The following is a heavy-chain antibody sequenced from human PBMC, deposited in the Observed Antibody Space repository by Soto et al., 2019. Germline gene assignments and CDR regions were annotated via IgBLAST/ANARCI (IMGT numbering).Heavy chain of an antibody. Sequence: PSATLSLTCTVSGASISAFYWTWIRQPPGRGLEWIGHIYYTGSTNYNPSLESRVTISLDTSKNQFSLKLASVTAADTAVYYCARRRDGYTGAWSDPWGQGHLVT. D-gene: IGHD5-12*01. CDR1: GASISAFY. CDR2: IYYTGST. CDR3: ARRRDGYTGAWSDP. J-gene: IGHJ5*02. V-gene: IGHV4-59*01.